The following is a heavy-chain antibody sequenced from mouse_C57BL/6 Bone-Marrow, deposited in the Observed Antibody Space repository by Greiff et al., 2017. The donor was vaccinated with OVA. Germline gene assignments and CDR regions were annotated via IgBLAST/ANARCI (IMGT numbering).Heavy chain of an antibody. CDR1: GFNIKDDY. D-gene: IGHD1-1*01. CDR2: IDPENGDT. J-gene: IGHJ1*03. V-gene: IGHV14-4*01. Sequence: VHVKQSGAELVRPGASVKLSCTASGFNIKDDYMHWVKQRPEQGLEWIGWIDPENGDTEYASKFQGKATITADTSSNTAYLQLSSLTSEDTAVYYCTTDYYGSSLYWYFDVWGTGTTVTVSS. CDR3: TTDYYGSSLYWYFDV.